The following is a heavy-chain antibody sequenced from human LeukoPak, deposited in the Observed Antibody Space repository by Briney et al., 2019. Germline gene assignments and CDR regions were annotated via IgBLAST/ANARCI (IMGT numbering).Heavy chain of an antibody. D-gene: IGHD6-13*01. CDR3: ARLKAQQLVWIWFDP. CDR1: GYRFTSYW. Sequence: GESLKISCKGSGYRFTSYWIGWVRQMPGKGLEWMGIIYPGDSDTRYSPSFQGHVTISADKSISTAYLQWSSLKASDTAMYYCARLKAQQLVWIWFDPWGQGTLVTVSS. J-gene: IGHJ5*02. V-gene: IGHV5-51*01. CDR2: IYPGDSDT.